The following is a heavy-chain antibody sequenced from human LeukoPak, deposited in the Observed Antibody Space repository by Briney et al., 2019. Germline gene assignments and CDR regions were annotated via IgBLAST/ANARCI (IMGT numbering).Heavy chain of an antibody. D-gene: IGHD3-16*01. V-gene: IGHV7-4-1*02. J-gene: IGHJ6*01. CDR2: INTNTGNP. CDR3: ARVLGGLNLGMDV. Sequence: ASVKVSCKASGGTFSSYAISWVRQAPGQGLEWVGWINTNTGNPTYAQGLTGRFVFSLDTSVSTAYLQISSLKAEDTAVYYCARVLGGLNLGMDVWGTGRTVTVSP. CDR1: GGTFSSYA.